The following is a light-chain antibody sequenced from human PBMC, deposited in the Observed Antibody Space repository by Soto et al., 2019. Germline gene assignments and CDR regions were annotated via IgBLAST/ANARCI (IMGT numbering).Light chain of an antibody. CDR3: MQALQTPWT. CDR2: LGS. Sequence: EIVMTQSPLTLPVTPGEPASIPCRSSQSLLYNNTYNYLDWYLQKPGQSPQLLIYLGSNRASGVPDRFSGSGSGTDFTLKISRVEAEDVGVYYCMQALQTPWTFGQGTKVDIK. CDR1: QSLLYNNTYNY. V-gene: IGKV2-28*01. J-gene: IGKJ1*01.